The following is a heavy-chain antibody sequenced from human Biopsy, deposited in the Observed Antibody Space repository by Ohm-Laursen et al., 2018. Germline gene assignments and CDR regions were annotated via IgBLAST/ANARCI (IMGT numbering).Heavy chain of an antibody. CDR1: GYNFRGYH. CDR2: INPDTGET. D-gene: IGHD5/OR15-5a*01. CDR3: AKPSGGVSTIGFDP. Sequence: AASVKVSCKASGYNFRGYHLHWVRLAPGQGLEWMGWINPDTGETRYAPKFQGRPALTRDVSVNTGYLELSSLGSDDTAIYFCAKPSGGVSTIGFDPWGQGTQIIVS. J-gene: IGHJ5*02. V-gene: IGHV1-2*02.